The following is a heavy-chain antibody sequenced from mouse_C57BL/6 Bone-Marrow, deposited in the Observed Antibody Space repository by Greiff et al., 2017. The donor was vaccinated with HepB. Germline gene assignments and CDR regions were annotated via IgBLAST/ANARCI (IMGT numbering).Heavy chain of an antibody. D-gene: IGHD1-1*01. CDR3: ARVVVDAMDY. CDR1: GYSITSGYY. CDR2: ISYDGSN. V-gene: IGHV3-6*01. J-gene: IGHJ4*01. Sequence: ESGPGLVKPSQSLSLTCSVTGYSITSGYYWNWIRQFPGNKLEWMGYISYDGSNNYNPSLKNRISITRDTSKNQFFLKLNSVTTEDTATYYCARVVVDAMDYWGQGTSVTVSS.